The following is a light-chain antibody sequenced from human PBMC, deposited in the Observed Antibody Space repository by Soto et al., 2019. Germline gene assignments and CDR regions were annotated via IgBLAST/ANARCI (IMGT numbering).Light chain of an antibody. J-gene: IGKJ5*01. CDR2: DIS. Sequence: EVVMTPAPAPRSVSPGERAPLSFRASQTVSRNLAWYQQRPGQAPRLLIYDISNRAAGVPARFSGSGSETEFTLTIRSLQSEDFAVYFCQQYNNWPSFGQGTRLEIK. CDR3: QQYNNWPS. CDR1: QTVSRN. V-gene: IGKV3-15*01.